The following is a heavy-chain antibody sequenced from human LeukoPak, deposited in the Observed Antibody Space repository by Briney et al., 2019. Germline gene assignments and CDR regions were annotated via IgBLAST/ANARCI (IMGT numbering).Heavy chain of an antibody. V-gene: IGHV4-34*01. CDR1: GGSFSGYY. CDR3: ARSDSSGWRYNWFDP. J-gene: IGHJ5*02. Sequence: PSETLSLTCAVYGGSFSGYYWSWIRQPPGKGLEWLGEINHSGSTNYNPSLKSRVTISVDTSKNQFSLKLSSVTAADTAVYYCARSDSSGWRYNWFDPWGQGTLVTVSS. CDR2: INHSGST. D-gene: IGHD6-19*01.